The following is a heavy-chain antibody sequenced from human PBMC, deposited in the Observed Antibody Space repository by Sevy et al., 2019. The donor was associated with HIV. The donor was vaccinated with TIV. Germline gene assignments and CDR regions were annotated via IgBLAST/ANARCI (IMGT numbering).Heavy chain of an antibody. CDR3: ARDSGAYIPLFDS. CDR2: VSHSGFT. V-gene: IGHV4-59*01. J-gene: IGHJ4*02. CDR1: GGSMSSFY. Sequence: SETLSLICTFSGGSMSSFYWNWIRQSPGKGLEWIGYVSHSGFTNYNPSLESRVTISVDTSKGQFSLKLKSVTAADTAVYYCARDSGAYIPLFDSWGLGTLVTVSS. D-gene: IGHD1-26*01.